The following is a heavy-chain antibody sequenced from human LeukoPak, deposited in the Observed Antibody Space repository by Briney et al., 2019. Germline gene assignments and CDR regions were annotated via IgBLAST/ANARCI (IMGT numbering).Heavy chain of an antibody. D-gene: IGHD6-19*01. CDR3: ARIDSSGWFRGGDY. V-gene: IGHV4-39*01. CDR1: GDSISSNSYF. Sequence: SETLSLTCTVSGDSISSNSYFWGWIRQSPGKGLEWIASIYYSGNTYYNPSLKSRVTISEDTSKNQFSLKLSSVTAADTAVNYCARIDSSGWFRGGDYWGQGTLVTVSS. J-gene: IGHJ4*02. CDR2: IYYSGNT.